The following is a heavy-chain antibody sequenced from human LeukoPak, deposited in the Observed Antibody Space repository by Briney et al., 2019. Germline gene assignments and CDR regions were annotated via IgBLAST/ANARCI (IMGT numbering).Heavy chain of an antibody. CDR2: IKPDGSET. CDR1: GIMIKTYW. CDR3: GAFGYEAGVDQ. J-gene: IGHJ4*02. Sequence: GGSLRLVCAGSGIMIKTYWMTWVRQAPGEGLEFVANIKPDGSETYYVGSVRGRFTISTDNAKNLLYLQMNSVRADDTAVYYCGAFGYEAGVDQWGQGTLVTVSS. V-gene: IGHV3-7*01. D-gene: IGHD3-10*01.